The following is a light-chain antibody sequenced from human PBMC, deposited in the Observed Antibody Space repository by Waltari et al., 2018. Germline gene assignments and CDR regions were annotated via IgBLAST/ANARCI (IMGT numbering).Light chain of an antibody. CDR2: EVS. CDR1: SSDVGGHYY. V-gene: IGLV2-14*01. Sequence: QSALTQPASVSGSPGQSITISCTGTSSDVGGHYYVSWYPQYPGNAPKLMIYEVSNRPSGVSKRFTGSQSGNTASLTISGLQAEDEDHYYCSSYTGSTTILFGGGTQLTVL. J-gene: IGLJ2*01. CDR3: SSYTGSTTIL.